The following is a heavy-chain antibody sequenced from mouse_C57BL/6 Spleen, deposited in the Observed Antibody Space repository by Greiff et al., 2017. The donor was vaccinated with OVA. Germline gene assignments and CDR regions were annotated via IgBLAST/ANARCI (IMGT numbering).Heavy chain of an antibody. Sequence: VQLQQPGAELVKPGASVKLSCKASGYTFTSYWMHWVKQRPGRGLEWIGRIDPLSGGTKYNEKFKSKATLTVDKPSSTASMQLSSLTSEDSAVYYCARVEYYSNYLYAMDYWGQVTSVTVSS. J-gene: IGHJ4*01. CDR2: IDPLSGGT. CDR3: ARVEYYSNYLYAMDY. D-gene: IGHD2-5*01. CDR1: GYTFTSYW. V-gene: IGHV1-72*01.